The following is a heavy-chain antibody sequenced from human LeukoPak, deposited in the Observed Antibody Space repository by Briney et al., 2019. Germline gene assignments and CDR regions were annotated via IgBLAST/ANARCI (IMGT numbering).Heavy chain of an antibody. V-gene: IGHV3-21*01. D-gene: IGHD3-10*02. CDR3: AELGITMIGGV. Sequence: GGSLRLSCAASGFTFSTYTMTWVRQAPGKGLEWVSSISSGPPHMFYADSVKGRFTISRDNAKKSLYLQMNSLRAEDTAVYYCAELGITMIGGVWGKGTTVTISS. CDR1: GFTFSTYT. CDR2: ISSGPPHM. J-gene: IGHJ6*04.